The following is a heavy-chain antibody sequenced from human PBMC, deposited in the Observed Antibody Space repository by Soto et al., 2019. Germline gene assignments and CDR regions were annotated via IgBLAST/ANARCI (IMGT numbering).Heavy chain of an antibody. D-gene: IGHD3-16*02. CDR2: INHSGST. Sequence: SETLSLICAVYGGSFSGYYWSWIRQPPGKGLEWIGEINHSGSTNYNPSLKSRVTVSVDTSKNQFSLKLSSVTAADTAVYYCARDRGYIWGSYLYYFDYWGQGTLVTVSS. CDR3: ARDRGYIWGSYLYYFDY. V-gene: IGHV4-34*01. CDR1: GGSFSGYY. J-gene: IGHJ4*02.